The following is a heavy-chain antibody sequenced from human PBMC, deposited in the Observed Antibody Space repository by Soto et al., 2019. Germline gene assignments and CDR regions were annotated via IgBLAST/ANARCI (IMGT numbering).Heavy chain of an antibody. CDR3: ARRRAFYGSGGNYSDYYYLDV. V-gene: IGHV4-34*01. CDR2: INHSGSN. Sequence: QVQLQQWGAGLLKPSETLSLTCAVYGGSFSGYYWSWIRQPPGKGLEWIGEINHSGSNNYNPSLKRRVTTSVDTSENQFSLKLRSVTVADTEVYHCARRRAFYGSGGNYSDYYYLDVWGKGTTVTVSS. J-gene: IGHJ6*03. D-gene: IGHD3-10*01. CDR1: GGSFSGYY.